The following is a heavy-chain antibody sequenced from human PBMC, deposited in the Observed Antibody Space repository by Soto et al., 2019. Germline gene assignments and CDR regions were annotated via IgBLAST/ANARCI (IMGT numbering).Heavy chain of an antibody. CDR2: ISAYNGDT. V-gene: IGHV1-18*04. J-gene: IGHJ5*02. D-gene: IGHD1-1*01. CDR3: ARDSLGTETTAWLDP. Sequence: QVPLVQSGAEVKKPGASVKVSCKASGYTFTNYGISWVRQAPGQGLEWMGWISAYNGDTNYAQKVQGRVTMTTDTSTSTAYMELRSLRSDDTAMYYCARDSLGTETTAWLDPWGQGTLVTVSS. CDR1: GYTFTNYG.